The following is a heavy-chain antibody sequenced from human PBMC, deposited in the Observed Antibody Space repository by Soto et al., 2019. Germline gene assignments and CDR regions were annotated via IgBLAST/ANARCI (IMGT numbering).Heavy chain of an antibody. CDR3: TTDPRKHTYYYDSSGYQT. V-gene: IGHV3-15*07. CDR2: IKSKTDGGTT. D-gene: IGHD3-22*01. Sequence: GGSLRLSCAASGFTFSNAWMNWVRQAPGKGLEWVGRIKSKTDGGTTDYAAPVKGRFTISRDDSKNTLYLQMNSLKTEDTAVYYCTTDPRKHTYYYDSSGYQTWGQGTLVTVSS. CDR1: GFTFSNAW. J-gene: IGHJ4*02.